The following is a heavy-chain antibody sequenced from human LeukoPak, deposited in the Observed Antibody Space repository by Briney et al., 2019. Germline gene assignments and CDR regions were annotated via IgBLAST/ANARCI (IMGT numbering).Heavy chain of an antibody. CDR3: ARAGREMIGDAFDI. J-gene: IGHJ3*02. V-gene: IGHV4-61*02. CDR1: GGSISSGSYY. Sequence: PSETLSLTCTVSGGSISSGSYYWSWIRQPAGKGLEWIGRIYTSGSTNYNPSLKSRVTISVDRSKNQFSLKLSSVTAADTAVYYCARAGREMIGDAFDIWGQGTMVTVSS. CDR2: IYTSGST. D-gene: IGHD3-22*01.